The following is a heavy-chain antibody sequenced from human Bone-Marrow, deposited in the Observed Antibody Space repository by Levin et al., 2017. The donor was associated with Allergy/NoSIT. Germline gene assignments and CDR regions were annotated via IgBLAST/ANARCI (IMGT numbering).Heavy chain of an antibody. CDR1: GITSSSVW. Sequence: GGSLRLSCAASGITSSSVWLTWVRQAPGRGLEWIGHIKSASDGGIKEFAASVKGRFSISRDESKNTVHLHMRSLRTEDTAVYYCATGDPDSGNYYWYGMDVWGQGTSVNVSS. CDR2: IKSASDGGIK. V-gene: IGHV3-15*01. D-gene: IGHD3-10*01. CDR3: ATGDPDSGNYYWYGMDV. J-gene: IGHJ6*02.